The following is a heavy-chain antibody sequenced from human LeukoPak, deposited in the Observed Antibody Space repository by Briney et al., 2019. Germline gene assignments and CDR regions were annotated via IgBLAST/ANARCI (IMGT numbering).Heavy chain of an antibody. CDR3: ASPSYYYDRGAFDI. CDR2: IIPIFGTA. CDR1: GGTFSSYA. J-gene: IGHJ3*02. Sequence: GASVTVSCTASGGTFSSYAISWVRQAPGQGLEWMGGIIPIFGTANYAQKFQGRVTITADESTSTAYMELSSLRSEDTAVYYCASPSYYYDRGAFDIWGQGTMVTVSS. D-gene: IGHD3-22*01. V-gene: IGHV1-69*13.